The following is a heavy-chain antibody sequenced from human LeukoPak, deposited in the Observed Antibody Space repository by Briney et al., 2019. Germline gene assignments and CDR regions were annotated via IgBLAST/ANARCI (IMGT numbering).Heavy chain of an antibody. J-gene: IGHJ3*01. V-gene: IGHV5-51*01. D-gene: IGHD1-26*01. CDR1: GYSFTSYC. CDR2: IYPGDSGP. Sequence: GESLKISCKVSGYSFTSYCIGWVRQMPGEGLEWMGIIYPGDSGPTYSPSFQGQVTISVDKSINTAYLQWSSLQASDTAMYYCGMSGDRVPLQDDVFDVWGQGTMVTVS. CDR3: GMSGDRVPLQDDVFDV.